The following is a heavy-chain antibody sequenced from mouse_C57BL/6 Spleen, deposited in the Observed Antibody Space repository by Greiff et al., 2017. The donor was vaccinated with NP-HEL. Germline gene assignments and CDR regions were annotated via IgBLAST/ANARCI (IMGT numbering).Heavy chain of an antibody. Sequence: VQLQQSGAELVKPGASVKLSCKASGYTFTSYWMHWVKQRPGQGLEWIGMIHPNSGSTNYNEKFKSKATLTVDKSSSTAYMQLSSLTSEDSAVYYCARKEATTVVAKGYFDYWGQGTTLTVSS. CDR2: IHPNSGST. CDR1: GYTFTSYW. D-gene: IGHD1-1*01. J-gene: IGHJ2*01. V-gene: IGHV1-64*01. CDR3: ARKEATTVVAKGYFDY.